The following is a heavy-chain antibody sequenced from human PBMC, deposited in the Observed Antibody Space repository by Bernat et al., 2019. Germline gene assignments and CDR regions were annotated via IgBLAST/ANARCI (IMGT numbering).Heavy chain of an antibody. V-gene: IGHV3-49*03. D-gene: IGHD3-22*01. Sequence: EVQLVESGGGLVQPGRSLRLSCTASGFTFGDYAMSWFRQAPGKGLEWVGFIRSKAYGGTKEYAASVKGRFNISRDDSKSIDYLQMNSLKTEDTAVYYCTRVHSGYYSIYGMDVWGQGTTVTVSS. J-gene: IGHJ6*02. CDR2: IRSKAYGGTK. CDR3: TRVHSGYYSIYGMDV. CDR1: GFTFGDYA.